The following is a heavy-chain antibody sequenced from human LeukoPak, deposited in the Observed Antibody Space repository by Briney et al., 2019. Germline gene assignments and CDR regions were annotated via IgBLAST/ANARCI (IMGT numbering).Heavy chain of an antibody. V-gene: IGHV1-8*01. CDR2: MNPNSGNT. D-gene: IGHD6-19*01. J-gene: IGHJ6*02. CDR3: ARGWGVAVAGKVDYYYGMDV. Sequence: ASVKVSCKASGYTFTSYDINWVRQATGQGLEWMGWMNPNSGNTGYAQKFQGRVTMTRNTSISTAYMELSSLRSEDTAVYYCARGWGVAVAGKVDYYYGMDVWGQGTTVTVSS. CDR1: GYTFTSYD.